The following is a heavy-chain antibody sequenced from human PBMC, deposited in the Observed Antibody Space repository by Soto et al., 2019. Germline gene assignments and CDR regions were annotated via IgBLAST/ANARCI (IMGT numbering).Heavy chain of an antibody. J-gene: IGHJ4*02. CDR2: IHYSGST. D-gene: IGHD3-10*01. CDR3: VRGPSPVAGPR. V-gene: IGHV4-59*01. Sequence: QVQLQESGPGLVKPSETLSLTCTISGGSISTYYWSWIRQPPGKGLEWIGYIHYSGSTSYNPSLRSRVTISVDTSKNQFSLGLTSVTAADTAVYYCVRGPSPVAGPRWGQGTLVTVSS. CDR1: GGSISTYY.